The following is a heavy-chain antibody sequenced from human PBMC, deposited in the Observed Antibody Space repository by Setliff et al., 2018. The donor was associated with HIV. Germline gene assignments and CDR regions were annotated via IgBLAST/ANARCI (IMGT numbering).Heavy chain of an antibody. CDR1: GGSISSYY. CDR2: IYYSGST. Sequence: SETLSLTCTVSGGSISSYYWSWIRQPPGKGLEWIGDIYYSGSTNYNPSLKSRVTISVDTSKNQFSLKLSSVIAAGTAVYYCARIFGDQGYYYGMDVWGQGTTVTVSS. V-gene: IGHV4-59*01. CDR3: ARIFGDQGYYYGMDV. J-gene: IGHJ6*02. D-gene: IGHD3-3*01.